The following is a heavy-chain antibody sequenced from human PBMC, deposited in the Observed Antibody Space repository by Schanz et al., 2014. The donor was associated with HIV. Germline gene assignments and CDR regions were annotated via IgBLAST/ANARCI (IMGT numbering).Heavy chain of an antibody. CDR1: GFTFNNYA. V-gene: IGHV3-23*04. CDR2: ISESGGRT. D-gene: IGHD3-22*01. Sequence: EGQLVESGGGLVQPGGSLRLSCAASGFTFNNYAMTWVRQAPGKGLEWVSSISESGGRTFTADSVNGRFTISRDNSKNMLYLQMTTLRPEDTAVYYCAKPEYDSSGNSQSHFDYWGQGTLVTVSS. CDR3: AKPEYDSSGNSQSHFDY. J-gene: IGHJ4*02.